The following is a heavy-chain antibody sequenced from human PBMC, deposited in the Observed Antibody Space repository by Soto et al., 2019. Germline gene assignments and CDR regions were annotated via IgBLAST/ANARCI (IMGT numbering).Heavy chain of an antibody. CDR1: GFTFSSYA. CDR3: ARETSPHSSGWGYFDY. Sequence: VQLVESGGGVVQPGRSLRLSCAASGFTFSSYAMHWVRQAPGKGLEWVAVISYDGGNKYYADSVKGRFTISRDNSKNRLHLQMNSLRAEDTAVYYCARETSPHSSGWGYFDYWGQGTLVTVSS. V-gene: IGHV3-30-3*01. J-gene: IGHJ4*02. CDR2: ISYDGGNK. D-gene: IGHD6-19*01.